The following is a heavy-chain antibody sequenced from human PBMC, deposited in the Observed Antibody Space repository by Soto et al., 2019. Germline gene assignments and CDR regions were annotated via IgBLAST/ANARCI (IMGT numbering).Heavy chain of an antibody. D-gene: IGHD2-2*01. CDR1: GYNFASYW. CDR2: IDPIDSYT. Sequence: PGESLKISCQGSGYNFASYWISWVRRMPGKGLEWMGRIDPIDSYTNYSPSFQGHVTISADKSISTAYLQWSSLKASDTAMYYCARRYCSSASCPRNYYGMDVWGQGTTVTVSS. V-gene: IGHV5-10-1*01. J-gene: IGHJ6*02. CDR3: ARRYCSSASCPRNYYGMDV.